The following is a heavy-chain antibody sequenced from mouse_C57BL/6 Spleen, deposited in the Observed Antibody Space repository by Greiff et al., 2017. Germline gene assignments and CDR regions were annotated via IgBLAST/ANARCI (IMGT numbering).Heavy chain of an antibody. D-gene: IGHD1-1*02. CDR3: ASGSYDYFDY. CDR2: IDPSDSYT. CDR1: GYTFTSYW. J-gene: IGHJ2*01. V-gene: IGHV1-50*01. Sequence: VQLQQPGAELVKPGASVKLSCKASGYTFTSYWMQWVKQRPGQGLEWIGEIDPSDSYTNYNQKFKGKATLTVDTSSSTAYMQRSSLASDDSAVYYCASGSYDYFDYWGQGTTLTVSS.